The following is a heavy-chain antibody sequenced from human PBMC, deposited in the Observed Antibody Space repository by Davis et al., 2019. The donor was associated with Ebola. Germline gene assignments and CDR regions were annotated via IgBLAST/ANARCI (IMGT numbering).Heavy chain of an antibody. J-gene: IGHJ4*02. V-gene: IGHV3-48*01. D-gene: IGHD3-3*01. CDR2: ISSSSSTI. Sequence: GESLKISCAASGFTFSSYSMNWVRQAPGKGLEWVSYISSSSSTIYYADSVKGRFTISRDNSKNTLYLQMNSLRAEDTAVYYCARDSRIFGLGYWGQGTLVTVSS. CDR3: ARDSRIFGLGY. CDR1: GFTFSSYS.